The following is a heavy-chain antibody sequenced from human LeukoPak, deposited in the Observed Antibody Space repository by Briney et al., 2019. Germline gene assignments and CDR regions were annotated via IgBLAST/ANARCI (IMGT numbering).Heavy chain of an antibody. CDR2: MNPNSGTT. CDR3: ARGPLHYYDSSGYYATGFDY. J-gene: IGHJ4*02. Sequence: ASVKLFCKASGYTFTSYDINWVRQATGQGLEWMGWMNPNSGTTGYAQKVQGRVTMTRNTSISTAYMELSSLRYEDTAVYYCARGPLHYYDSSGYYATGFDYWGQGTLVTVSS. CDR1: GYTFTSYD. V-gene: IGHV1-8*02. D-gene: IGHD3-22*01.